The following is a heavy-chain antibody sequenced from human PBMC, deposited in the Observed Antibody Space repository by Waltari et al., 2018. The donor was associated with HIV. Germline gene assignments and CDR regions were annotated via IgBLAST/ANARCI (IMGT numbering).Heavy chain of an antibody. CDR1: GFTFDDYA. Sequence: EVQLVESGGGLVQPGRSLRLSRAASGFTFDDYAMHWVRQAPGKGLEWVSGISWNSGSIGYADSVKGRFTISRDNAKNSLYLQMNSLRAEDTALYYCAKQEKGRWDYDYVYGVFDYWGQGTLVTVSS. D-gene: IGHD3-16*01. CDR2: ISWNSGSI. V-gene: IGHV3-9*01. J-gene: IGHJ4*02. CDR3: AKQEKGRWDYDYVYGVFDY.